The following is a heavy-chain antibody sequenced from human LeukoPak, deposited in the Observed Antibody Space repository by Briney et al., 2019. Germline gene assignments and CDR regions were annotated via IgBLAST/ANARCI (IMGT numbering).Heavy chain of an antibody. J-gene: IGHJ4*02. CDR3: ARDRFGVFDF. CDR1: GFTLSEYY. D-gene: IGHD3-16*01. CDR2: INSNGDKI. V-gene: IGHV3-11*01. Sequence: GGSLRLSCVASGFTLSEYYMSWIRQAPGKGPEWISSINSNGDKIEYVDSVKGRIIISRDNAKSSLYLRLNSLSVDDTAVYYCARDRFGVFDFWGQGALVTVSS.